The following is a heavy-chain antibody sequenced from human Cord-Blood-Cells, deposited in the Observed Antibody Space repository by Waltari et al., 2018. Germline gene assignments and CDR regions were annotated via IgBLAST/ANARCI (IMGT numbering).Heavy chain of an antibody. Sequence: QVQLRRWGAGRLKPSETLSLTCAVYGGSFSGSYWSWIRQPPGKGLDWIGEINHSGSTNYNPSLKSRVTISVDTSKNQFSLKLSSVTAADTAVYYCAREGPIISAYCGGDCYNHAFDIWGQGTMVTVSS. V-gene: IGHV4-34*01. J-gene: IGHJ3*02. D-gene: IGHD2-21*01. CDR3: AREGPIISAYCGGDCYNHAFDI. CDR2: INHSGST. CDR1: GGSFSGSY.